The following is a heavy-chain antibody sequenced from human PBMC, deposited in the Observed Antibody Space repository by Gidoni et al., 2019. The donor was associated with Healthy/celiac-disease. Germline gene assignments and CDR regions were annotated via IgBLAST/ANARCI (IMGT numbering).Heavy chain of an antibody. V-gene: IGHV1-69*01. CDR1: GGTFSSYA. CDR2: IIPIFGTA. Sequence: QVQLVQSGAEVKKPGSSVQVSCKASGGTFSSYAISWVRQAPGQGLEWMGGIIPIFGTANYAQKCQGRVTITADESTSTAYMELSSLRSEDTAVYYCARDPEYQLGGGNWFDPWGQGTLVTVSS. D-gene: IGHD2-2*01. CDR3: ARDPEYQLGGGNWFDP. J-gene: IGHJ5*02.